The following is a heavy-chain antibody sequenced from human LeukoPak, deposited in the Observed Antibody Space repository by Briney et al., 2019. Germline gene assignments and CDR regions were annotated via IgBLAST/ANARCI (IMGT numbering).Heavy chain of an antibody. CDR1: GFTFSSYG. Sequence: GGSLRLSCAASGFTFSSYGMHWVRQAPGKGLEWVAVISYDGSNKYYADSVKGRFTISRDNSKNTLYLQMNSLIAEDTAVYYCAKEDGDETDYWGQGTLVTVSS. V-gene: IGHV3-30*18. J-gene: IGHJ4*02. CDR3: AKEDGDETDY. CDR2: ISYDGSNK. D-gene: IGHD4-17*01.